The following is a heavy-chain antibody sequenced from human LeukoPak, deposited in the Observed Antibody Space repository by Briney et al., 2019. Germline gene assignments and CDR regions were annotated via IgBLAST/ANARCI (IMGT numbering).Heavy chain of an antibody. D-gene: IGHD2-2*01. CDR3: ARDRAFSTSWDFDY. Sequence: GGSLRLSCAASEFISNDYSMTWIRQAPGKGLEWVSSISSSSSYIYYADSVKGRFTISRDNAKNSLYLQMNSLRAEDTAVYYCARDRAFSTSWDFDYWGQGTLVTVSS. V-gene: IGHV3-21*01. J-gene: IGHJ4*02. CDR2: ISSSSSYI. CDR1: EFISNDYS.